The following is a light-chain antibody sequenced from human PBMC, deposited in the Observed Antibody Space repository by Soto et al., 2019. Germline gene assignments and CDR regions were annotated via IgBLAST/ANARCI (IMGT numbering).Light chain of an antibody. CDR2: GNN. V-gene: IGLV1-44*01. J-gene: IGLJ2*01. Sequence: QSALTQPPSASGTPGQRVTITCSGSSSNIGSITVNWYQQLPGTAPKLLIRGNNQRPSGVPDRFSGSKSGTSVSLAISGLQSADEADYYCAAWDASLNAVLFGGGTKLTVL. CDR3: AAWDASLNAVL. CDR1: SSNIGSIT.